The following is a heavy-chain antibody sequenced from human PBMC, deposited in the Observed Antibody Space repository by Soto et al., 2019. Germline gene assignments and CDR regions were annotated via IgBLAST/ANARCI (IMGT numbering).Heavy chain of an antibody. J-gene: IGHJ4*02. V-gene: IGHV3-30*18. CDR2: ISYDGSNK. D-gene: IGHD3-22*01. Sequence: QVQLVESGGGVVQPGRSLRLSCAASGFTFSSYGMHWVLQAPGKGLEWVAVISYDGSNKYYADSVKGRFTISRDNSKNTLYLQMNRLRAEDTGVYYCAKDRITMIVVVPLDYWGQGTLVTVSS. CDR3: AKDRITMIVVVPLDY. CDR1: GFTFSSYG.